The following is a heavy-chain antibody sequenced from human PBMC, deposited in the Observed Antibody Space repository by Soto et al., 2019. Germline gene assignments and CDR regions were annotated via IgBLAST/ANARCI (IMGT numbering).Heavy chain of an antibody. V-gene: IGHV3-11*01. J-gene: IGHJ4*01. CDR3: AKVNRACN. CDR2: ISTHGSPI. CDR1: GVSFRDYY. Sequence: RESLRLSCGVSGVSFRDYYTSEIREDAGKGLEWVAYISTHGSPIYYAESMKGRFTVTRENAKNSLYLKMHSLRAEDTAISYCAKVNRACNWGQGTLVTVSS.